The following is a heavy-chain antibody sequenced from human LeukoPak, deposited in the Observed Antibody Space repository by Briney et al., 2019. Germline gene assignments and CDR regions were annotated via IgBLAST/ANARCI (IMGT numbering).Heavy chain of an antibody. V-gene: IGHV3-21*01. J-gene: IGHJ3*02. D-gene: IGHD6-6*01. Sequence: GGSLRLSCAASGFTFCSYSMNWVRQAPGKGLEWVSSISSSSSYIYYADSVKGRFTISRDNAKNSLYLQMNSLRAEDTAVYYCARQGSSDAFDIWGQGTMVTVSS. CDR3: ARQGSSDAFDI. CDR2: ISSSSSYI. CDR1: GFTFCSYS.